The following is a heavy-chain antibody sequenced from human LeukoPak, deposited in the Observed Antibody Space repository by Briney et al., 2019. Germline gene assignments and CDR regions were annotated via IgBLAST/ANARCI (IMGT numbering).Heavy chain of an antibody. Sequence: SSETLSLTCTVSGDSVSYGDYYWSWIRQPAGKGLEWIGRISTRGSTNYNPSLRSRVTISLDTSKNQFSLKLNSVTAADTAVYYCAKGSGPPWFDPWGQGTLVTVSS. D-gene: IGHD2-8*02. CDR3: AKGSGPPWFDP. J-gene: IGHJ5*02. V-gene: IGHV4-61*02. CDR1: GDSVSYGDYY. CDR2: ISTRGST.